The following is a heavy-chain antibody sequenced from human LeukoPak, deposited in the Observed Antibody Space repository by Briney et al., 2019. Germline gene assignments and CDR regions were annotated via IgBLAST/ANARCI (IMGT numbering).Heavy chain of an antibody. CDR3: ARATPWNYYASIPYYFDY. CDR1: GYTFTSYD. V-gene: IGHV1-8*03. CDR2: MNPNSGNT. D-gene: IGHD3-22*01. J-gene: IGHJ4*02. Sequence: GASVKVSCKASGYTFTSYDINWARQATGQGLEWMGWMNPNSGNTGYAQKFQGRVTITRNTSISTAYMELSSLRSEDTAVYYCARATPWNYYASIPYYFDYWGQGTLVTVSS.